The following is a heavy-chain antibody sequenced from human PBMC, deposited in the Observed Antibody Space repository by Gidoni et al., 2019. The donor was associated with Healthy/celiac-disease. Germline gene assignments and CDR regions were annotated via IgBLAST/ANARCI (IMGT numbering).Heavy chain of an antibody. D-gene: IGHD1-26*01. V-gene: IGHV3-7*01. CDR2: IKQDGSEK. CDR3: ARENSGSYPFDY. J-gene: IGHJ4*02. Sequence: EVQLVESGGGLVQPGGSLSLSWPASGFTFSSYWMSWVRQAPGKGLEWVANIKQDGSEKYYVDSVKGRFTISRDNAKNSLYLQMNSLRAEDTAVYYCARENSGSYPFDYWGQGTLVTVSS. CDR1: GFTFSSYW.